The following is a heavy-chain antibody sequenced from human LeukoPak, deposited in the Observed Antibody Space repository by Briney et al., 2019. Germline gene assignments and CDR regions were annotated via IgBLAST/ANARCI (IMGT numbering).Heavy chain of an antibody. CDR1: GFTFSSYE. Sequence: GGSLRLSCEASGFTFSSYEMNWVRQAPGKGLEWVSYISSSGSTKYHADSVKGRFTISRDNAMHSLYLQMNSLRVEDTAVYYCASLRPRQQLVVDSWGQGTLVAVSS. V-gene: IGHV3-48*03. CDR3: ASLRPRQQLVVDS. D-gene: IGHD6-13*01. J-gene: IGHJ4*02. CDR2: ISSSGSTK.